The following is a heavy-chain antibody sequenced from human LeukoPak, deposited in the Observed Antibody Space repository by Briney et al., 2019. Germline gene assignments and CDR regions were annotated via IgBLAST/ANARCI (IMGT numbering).Heavy chain of an antibody. CDR1: GFTFSTYS. CDR2: ISSSSSYI. CDR3: ARNWNYLDN. D-gene: IGHD1-1*01. V-gene: IGHV3-21*01. Sequence: GGSLRLSCAASGFTFSTYSMNWVRQAPGKGLEWVSSISSSSSYIYYADSMKGRFTISRDKSKNTLFLQMNSLRAEDTAIYYCARNWNYLDNWGQGTLVTVSS. J-gene: IGHJ4*02.